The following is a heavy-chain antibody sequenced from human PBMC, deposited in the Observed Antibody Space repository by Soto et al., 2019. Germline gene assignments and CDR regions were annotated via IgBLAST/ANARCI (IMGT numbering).Heavy chain of an antibody. CDR3: TTDLDCDSLSAYFDY. J-gene: IGHJ4*02. CDR2: IKSKTDGGTT. D-gene: IGHD2-21*01. CDR1: GFTFSNAW. V-gene: IGHV3-15*01. Sequence: PGGSLRLSCAASGFTFSNAWMSWVRQAPGKGLEWVGRIKSKTDGGTTDYAAPVKGRFTISRDDSKNTLYLQMNSLKTEDTAVYYCTTDLDCDSLSAYFDYWGQGTLVTVSS.